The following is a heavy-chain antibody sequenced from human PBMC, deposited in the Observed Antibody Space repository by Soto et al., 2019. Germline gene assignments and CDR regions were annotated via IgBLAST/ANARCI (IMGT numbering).Heavy chain of an antibody. V-gene: IGHV1-69*01. CDR3: ARAVLGYCSSTSCSPFDY. CDR2: IIPIFGTA. CDR1: GGTFSSYA. Sequence: QVQPVQSGAEVKKPGSSVKVSCKASGGTFSSYAISWVRQAPGQGLEWMGGIIPIFGTANYAQKFQGRVTITADESTSTAYMELSSLRSEDTAVYYCARAVLGYCSSTSCSPFDYWGQGTLVTVSS. J-gene: IGHJ4*02. D-gene: IGHD2-2*01.